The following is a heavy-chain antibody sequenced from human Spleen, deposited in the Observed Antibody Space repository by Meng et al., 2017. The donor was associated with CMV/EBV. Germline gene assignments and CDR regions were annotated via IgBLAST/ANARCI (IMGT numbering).Heavy chain of an antibody. CDR2: IYYSGST. V-gene: IGHV4-59*01. J-gene: IGHJ5*02. Sequence: SETLSLTCTVSGGSISSYYWSWIRQPPGKGLEWIGYIYYSGSTNYNPSLKSRVTISVDTSKNQFSLKLSSVTAADTAVYYCARDVNDFWSGSNWFDPWGQGTLVTVSS. D-gene: IGHD3-3*01. CDR3: ARDVNDFWSGSNWFDP. CDR1: GGSISSYY.